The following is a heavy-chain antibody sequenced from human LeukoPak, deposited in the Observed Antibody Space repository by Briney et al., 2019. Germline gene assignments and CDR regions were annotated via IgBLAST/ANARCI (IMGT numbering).Heavy chain of an antibody. D-gene: IGHD4-23*01. CDR3: AREPYDYGGNSDAFDI. J-gene: IGHJ3*02. CDR2: INHSGST. V-gene: IGHV4-34*01. CDR1: GGSFSGYY. Sequence: KPSETLSLTCAVYGGSFSGYYWSWIRQPPGKGLEWIGEINHSGSTNYNPSLKSRVTISVDTSKNQFSLKLSSVTAADTAVYYCAREPYDYGGNSDAFDIWGQGTMVTVSS.